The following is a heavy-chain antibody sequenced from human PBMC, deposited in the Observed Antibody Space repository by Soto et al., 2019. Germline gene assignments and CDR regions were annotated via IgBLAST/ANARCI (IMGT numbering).Heavy chain of an antibody. CDR3: AKGGLSYHYGMDV. CDR1: GFIFSNYA. Sequence: GSLRLSCAASGFIFSNYAMNWVRQAPGKGLEWVSGISGGGGSTYYADSVKGRLTISRDNSKNTLYLQMNSLRSEDTAVYYCAKGGLSYHYGMDVWGQGTTVTVSS. V-gene: IGHV3-23*01. CDR2: ISGGGGST. J-gene: IGHJ6*02.